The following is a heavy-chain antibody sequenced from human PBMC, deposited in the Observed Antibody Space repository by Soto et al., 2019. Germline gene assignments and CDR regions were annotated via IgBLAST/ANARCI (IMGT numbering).Heavy chain of an antibody. J-gene: IGHJ6*03. D-gene: IGHD6-19*01. CDR3: ARQGEDEGGWFDYYYYMDV. CDR1: GYSFTSYW. Sequence: GESLKISCKGSGYSFTSYWIGWVRQMPGKGLEWMGIIYPGDSDTRYSPSFQGQVTISADKSISTAYLQWSSLKASDTAMYYCARQGEDEGGWFDYYYYMDVWGKGTTVTVSS. V-gene: IGHV5-51*01. CDR2: IYPGDSDT.